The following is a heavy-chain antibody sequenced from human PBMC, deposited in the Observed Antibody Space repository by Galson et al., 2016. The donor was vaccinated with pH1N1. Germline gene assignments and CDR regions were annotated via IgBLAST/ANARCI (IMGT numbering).Heavy chain of an antibody. Sequence: SETLSLTCTVSGGSISSDSYYWSWIRQPAGKGLEWIGYIYTSGSTNYNPSLKSRVTISVDTSKNHFSLKLSSVTAADTAVYYCARLDYTELWFHFDYWGQGTLVTVSS. CDR3: ARLDYTELWFHFDY. CDR2: IYTSGST. V-gene: IGHV4-61*10. J-gene: IGHJ4*02. D-gene: IGHD5-18*01. CDR1: GGSISSDSYY.